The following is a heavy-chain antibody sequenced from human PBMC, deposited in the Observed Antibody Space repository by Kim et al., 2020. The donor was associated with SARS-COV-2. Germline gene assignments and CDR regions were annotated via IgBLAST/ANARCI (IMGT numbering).Heavy chain of an antibody. CDR3: AKDSSVPVGELVG. Sequence: YADSVKGRFTISRDNSKNTLYLQMNSLRAEDTAVYYCAKDSSVPVGELVGWGQGTLVTVSS. D-gene: IGHD3-10*01. V-gene: IGHV3-23*01. J-gene: IGHJ4*02.